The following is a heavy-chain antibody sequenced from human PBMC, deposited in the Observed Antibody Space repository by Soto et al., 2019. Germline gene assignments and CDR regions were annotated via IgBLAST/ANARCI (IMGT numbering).Heavy chain of an antibody. CDR3: AKGPEYDILTGCDY. CDR2: LSGGGSNT. J-gene: IGHJ4*02. D-gene: IGHD3-9*01. V-gene: IGHV3-23*01. Sequence: EVQLLESGGGFVQPGESLRLSCAASGFTFSLSAMSWVRQAPGRGLDWVSSLSGGGSNTDYADSVKGRFTISRDNSKNTVHLQMNSLRAEDTAVYYCAKGPEYDILTGCDYWGQGALFTVPS. CDR1: GFTFSLSA.